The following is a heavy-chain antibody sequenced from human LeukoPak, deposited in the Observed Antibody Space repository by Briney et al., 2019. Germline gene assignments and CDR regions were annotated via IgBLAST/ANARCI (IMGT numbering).Heavy chain of an antibody. Sequence: SETLSLTCTVSGASISSSSYYWGYFRHPPGQALEWLGSVYYNGHTYSNPSLKSRATTSADTSKNQFSLKLTSVTAADTAVYYCARLWRAAIDYGGQGTLVAVSS. D-gene: IGHD1-1*01. V-gene: IGHV4-39*01. CDR3: ARLWRAAIDY. CDR2: VYYNGHT. J-gene: IGHJ4*02. CDR1: GASISSSSYY.